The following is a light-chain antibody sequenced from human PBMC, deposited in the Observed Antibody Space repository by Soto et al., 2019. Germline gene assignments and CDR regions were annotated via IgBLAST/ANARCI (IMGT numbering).Light chain of an antibody. V-gene: IGKV1-5*03. CDR2: KAS. CDR1: QTISSL. CDR3: QQAYSFPIT. Sequence: IQRTQSPSTLSGSVGDRFTITCLASQTISSLLAWYQQKPGKAPKLLIYKASTLKSGVTSRFSGSGSGTEFTLTISRLQPDDFATYYCQQAYSFPITFGQGTRLDIK. J-gene: IGKJ5*01.